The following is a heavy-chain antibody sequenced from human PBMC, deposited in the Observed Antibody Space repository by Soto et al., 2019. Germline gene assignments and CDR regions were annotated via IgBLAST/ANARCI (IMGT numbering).Heavy chain of an antibody. Sequence: SETLSLTCTFSGGSISSYYWSLIRQPPGKGLEWIGYIYYSGSTKHNPSLKSRVTISVDTSKNQFSLKLSSVTAADTAVYYCARGYSSSWYGINWFDPWGQGTLVTVSS. CDR3: ARGYSSSWYGINWFDP. D-gene: IGHD6-13*01. CDR1: GGSISSYY. J-gene: IGHJ5*02. CDR2: IYYSGST. V-gene: IGHV4-59*08.